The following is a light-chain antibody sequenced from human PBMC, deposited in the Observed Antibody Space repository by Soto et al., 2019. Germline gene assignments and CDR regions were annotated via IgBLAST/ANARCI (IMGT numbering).Light chain of an antibody. CDR3: CSYAGSSSHGV. CDR1: SSDVGSYNL. V-gene: IGLV2-23*01. J-gene: IGLJ2*01. CDR2: EGS. Sequence: QSALTQPASVSGSPGQSITISCTGTSSDVGSYNLVSWYQQHPGKAPKLMIYEGSKRPSGVSNRFSGSKSGNTASLTISGLQAEDEADYYCCSYAGSSSHGVFGGGTKADRP.